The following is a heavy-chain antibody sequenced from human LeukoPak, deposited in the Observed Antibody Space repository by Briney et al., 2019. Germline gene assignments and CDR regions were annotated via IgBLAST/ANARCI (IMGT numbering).Heavy chain of an antibody. J-gene: IGHJ6*03. CDR2: IIPIFGTA. Sequence: ASVKVSCKASGGTFSSYAISWVRQAPGQGLEWMGGIIPIFGTANYAQKFQGRVTITADESTSTAYMELSSLRSEDTAVYYCAGDRECSGGSCYYYYMDVWGKGTTVTISS. CDR3: AGDRECSGGSCYYYYMDV. CDR1: GGTFSSYA. D-gene: IGHD2-15*01. V-gene: IGHV1-69*13.